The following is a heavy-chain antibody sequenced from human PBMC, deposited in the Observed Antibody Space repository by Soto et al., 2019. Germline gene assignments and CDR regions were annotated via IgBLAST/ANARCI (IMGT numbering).Heavy chain of an antibody. D-gene: IGHD1-26*01. CDR1: GFTFSSYS. V-gene: IGHV3-48*02. J-gene: IGHJ6*02. CDR2: ISSSSSTI. Sequence: EVQLVESGGGLVQPGGSLRLSCAASGFTFSSYSINWVRQAPGKGLEWVSYISSSSSTIYYADSVKGRFTISRDNAKNSLYLQMNSLRDEDTAVYYCARDGAWIEWELPPGRYYYYGMDVWGQGTTVTVSS. CDR3: ARDGAWIEWELPPGRYYYYGMDV.